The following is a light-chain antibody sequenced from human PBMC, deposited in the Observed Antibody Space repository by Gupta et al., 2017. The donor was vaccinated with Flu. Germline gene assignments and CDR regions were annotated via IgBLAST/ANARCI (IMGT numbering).Light chain of an antibody. Sequence: EFVLTQPPGTLSLSPGERATLSCRASQSVSSSYLAWYQQKPGQAPRLLIYGASSRATGIPDRFSGSGSGTDFTLTISRLEPEDFAVYYCQQYGSSPTFGQGTKVEIK. J-gene: IGKJ1*01. CDR1: QSVSSSY. CDR3: QQYGSSPT. V-gene: IGKV3-20*01. CDR2: GAS.